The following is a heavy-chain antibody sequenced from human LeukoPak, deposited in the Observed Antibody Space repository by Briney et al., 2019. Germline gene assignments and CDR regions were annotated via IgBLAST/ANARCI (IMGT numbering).Heavy chain of an antibody. V-gene: IGHV4-39*01. J-gene: IGHJ4*02. Sequence: SETLSLTCTVSGDSISSSRYYWGWIRQPPGKGLEWIGSIYYGGSTYYNPSLKSRVTISVDTSKNQLALKLSSVTAADTAIYYCARLGDYESPLHYFDYWGQGTLVTVSS. D-gene: IGHD3-10*01. CDR3: ARLGDYESPLHYFDY. CDR2: IYYGGST. CDR1: GDSISSSRYY.